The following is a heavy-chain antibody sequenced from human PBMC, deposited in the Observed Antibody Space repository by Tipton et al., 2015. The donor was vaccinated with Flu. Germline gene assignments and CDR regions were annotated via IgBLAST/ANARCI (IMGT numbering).Heavy chain of an antibody. CDR3: GRALGGAAAL. CDR1: GFTLSNYA. D-gene: IGHD6-13*01. CDR2: INLDGSDK. V-gene: IGHV3-7*03. Sequence: SLRLSCAASGFTLSNYAMSWVRQAPGKGLEWVANINLDGSDKYYVDSVKGRFTISRDNAKNSLYLQMNSLRAEDTAVYYCGRALGGAAALWGQGTMATVSS. J-gene: IGHJ3*01.